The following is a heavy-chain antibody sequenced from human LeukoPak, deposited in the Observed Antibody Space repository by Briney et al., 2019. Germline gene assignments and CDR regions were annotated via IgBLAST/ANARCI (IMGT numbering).Heavy chain of an antibody. CDR2: IIPIFGTA. D-gene: IGHD3-9*01. CDR3: ARETPNYDIF. CDR1: GGTFSSYA. V-gene: IGHV1-69*13. J-gene: IGHJ1*01. Sequence: SVKVSCKASGGTFSSYAISWVRQAPGQGGEWMGGIIPIFGTANYAQKFQGRVTITADESTSTAYMELSSLRLEVTAVYYCARETPNYDIFWGQGTPVTV.